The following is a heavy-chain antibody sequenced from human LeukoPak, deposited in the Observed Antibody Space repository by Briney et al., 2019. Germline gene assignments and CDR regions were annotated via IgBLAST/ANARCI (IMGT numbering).Heavy chain of an antibody. D-gene: IGHD3-10*01. CDR2: ISGSGGST. V-gene: IGHV3-23*01. CDR1: RFTFSSYD. CDR3: AKDRVFELWFEEASPYYFDY. J-gene: IGHJ4*02. Sequence: GGSLRLSCAASRFTFSSYDMTWVRQAPGKGLEWVSAISGSGGSTYYADSVKGRFTVSRDNSKNTLYLQMNSLRAEDTAVYYCAKDRVFELWFEEASPYYFDYWGQGTLVTVSS.